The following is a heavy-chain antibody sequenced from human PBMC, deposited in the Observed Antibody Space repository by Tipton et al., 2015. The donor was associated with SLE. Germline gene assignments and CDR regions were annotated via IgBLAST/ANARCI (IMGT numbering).Heavy chain of an antibody. CDR2: IWYDGGNQ. CDR3: SGSISFYYGMDV. Sequence: SLRLSCAASGFTFSNYGMAWVRQAPGKGLEWVAVIWYDGGNQYYADSVKGRFTISRDNSKNRLYLQMNSLRAEDTAVYYCSGSISFYYGMDVWGQGTTVTVSS. CDR1: GFTFSNYG. D-gene: IGHD2-2*01. V-gene: IGHV3-33*08. J-gene: IGHJ6*02.